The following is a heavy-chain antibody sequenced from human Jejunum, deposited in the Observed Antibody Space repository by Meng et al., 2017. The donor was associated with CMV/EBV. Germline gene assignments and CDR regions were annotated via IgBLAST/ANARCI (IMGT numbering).Heavy chain of an antibody. Sequence: FSTYTMTWVRQAPGKGLGWVSFISTSSSYIYYADSVKGRFTISRDNAKNSLYLQMNSLRAEDTAVYYCARQNYHYWSDYSVFLDLWGQGALVTVSS. D-gene: IGHD3-3*01. J-gene: IGHJ4*02. V-gene: IGHV3-21*01. CDR1: FSTYT. CDR3: ARQNYHYWSDYSVFLDL. CDR2: ISTSSSYI.